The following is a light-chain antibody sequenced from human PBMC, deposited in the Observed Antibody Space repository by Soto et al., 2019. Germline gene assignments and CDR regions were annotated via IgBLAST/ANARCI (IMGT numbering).Light chain of an antibody. Sequence: EIVMTQSPATLSLSPGERATLSCRASQSVSSNLAWYHQKPGQDPRRLIYCASTRATGIPARFSGSRSGTAFTLTISSLQSEDFAVYYCQQHSSWPPYTFGQGTKLEIK. CDR3: QQHSSWPPYT. J-gene: IGKJ2*01. CDR1: QSVSSN. V-gene: IGKV3-15*01. CDR2: CAS.